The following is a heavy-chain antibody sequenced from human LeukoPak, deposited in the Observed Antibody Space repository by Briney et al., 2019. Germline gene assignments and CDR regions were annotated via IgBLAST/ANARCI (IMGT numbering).Heavy chain of an antibody. J-gene: IGHJ4*02. V-gene: IGHV3-30-3*01. D-gene: IGHD6-13*01. CDR2: ISYDGSNK. Sequence: SGGSLRLSCAASGFTFSSYAMHWVRQAPGKGLEWVAVISYDGSNKYYADSVKGRYTISRDNAKNSLYLQMNSLRAEDTAVYYCARDEGAYSSSWYQSFPSDYWGQGTLVTVSS. CDR1: GFTFSSYA. CDR3: ARDEGAYSSSWYQSFPSDY.